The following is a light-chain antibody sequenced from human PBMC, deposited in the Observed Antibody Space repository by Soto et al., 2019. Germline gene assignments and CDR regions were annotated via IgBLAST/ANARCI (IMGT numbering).Light chain of an antibody. V-gene: IGKV3-20*01. CDR3: QQYGSSSFT. CDR1: QSVSSSY. CDR2: GAS. Sequence: EIVLTQSPGTLSLSPGERATLSCRASQSVSSSYLAWYQQKPGQAPRLLIYGASGRATGIPDRFSGSGSGPDFTLTISRLEPEDFAGDYCQQYGSSSFTFGPGTKVDIK. J-gene: IGKJ3*01.